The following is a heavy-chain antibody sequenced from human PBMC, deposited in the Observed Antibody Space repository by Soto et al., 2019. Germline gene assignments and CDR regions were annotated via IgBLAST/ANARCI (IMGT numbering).Heavy chain of an antibody. J-gene: IGHJ4*02. CDR1: GFTFSSYW. CDR3: VRGDGDRDDGHGYLGRH. Sequence: EVQLVESGGGLVQPGGSLRLSCAASGFTFSSYWMHWVRQAPGKGLEWVSRMNMDGIRISYVDSVKGRCTISRDNAKNTFYMEMNRARVEDTAVYYCVRGDGDRDDGHGYLGRHWGQGSLVTVSS. CDR2: MNMDGIRI. D-gene: IGHD5-18*01. V-gene: IGHV3-74*01.